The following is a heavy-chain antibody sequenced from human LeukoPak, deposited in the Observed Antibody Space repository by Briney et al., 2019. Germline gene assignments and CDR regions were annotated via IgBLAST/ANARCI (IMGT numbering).Heavy chain of an antibody. J-gene: IGHJ6*04. CDR2: ISRSGTTI. V-gene: IGHV3-48*04. CDR1: GFPFSTYS. D-gene: IGHD3-10*02. CDR3: AELGITMIGGV. Sequence: GGSLRLSCAASGFPFSTYSMNWVRQAPGKGLEWVSYISRSGTTIHSADSVKGRFTISRDNAKNSLYLQMNSLRAEDTAVYYCAELGITMIGGVWGKGTTVTISS.